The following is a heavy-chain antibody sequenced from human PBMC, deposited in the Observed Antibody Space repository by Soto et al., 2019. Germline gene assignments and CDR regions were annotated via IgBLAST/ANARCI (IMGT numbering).Heavy chain of an antibody. CDR2: ISVDSGNT. Sequence: QVQLVQSGAEVKKPGASVKVSCKASGYTFTSYGITWLRQAPGQGLEWMGWISVDSGNTNYAQKLQGRVTMTTDTYARTAYMELRSLRYDDTSVYYCASAHAALETAMVPYWGQGTLVTVSS. D-gene: IGHD5-18*01. CDR1: GYTFTSYG. V-gene: IGHV1-18*01. CDR3: ASAHAALETAMVPY. J-gene: IGHJ4*02.